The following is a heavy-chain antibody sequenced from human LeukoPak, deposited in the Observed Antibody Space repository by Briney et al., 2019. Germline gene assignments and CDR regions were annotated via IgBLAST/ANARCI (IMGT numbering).Heavy chain of an antibody. CDR1: GYIFTGYY. CDR2: IIPIFGTA. V-gene: IGHV1-69*13. J-gene: IGHJ6*03. Sequence: SVKVSCKASGYIFTGYYIHWVRQAPGQGLEWMGGIIPIFGTANYAQKFQGRVTITADESTSTAYMELSSLRSEDTAVYYCARAAIFGVYYYYMDVWGKGTTVTVSS. CDR3: ARAAIFGVYYYYMDV. D-gene: IGHD3-3*01.